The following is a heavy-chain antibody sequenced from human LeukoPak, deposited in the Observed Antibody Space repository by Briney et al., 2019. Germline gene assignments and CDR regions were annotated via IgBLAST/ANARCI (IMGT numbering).Heavy chain of an antibody. CDR1: GFTVSSNY. CDR3: ARDKWGAVAGLDY. CDR2: IYSGGST. V-gene: IGHV3-53*01. D-gene: IGHD6-19*01. J-gene: IGHJ4*02. Sequence: PGGSLRLSCAASGFTVSSNYMSWVRQAPGKGLEWVSVIYSGGSTYYADSVKGRFTISRDNSKNTLYLQMNSLRAEDTAVYYCARDKWGAVAGLDYWGQGTPVTVSS.